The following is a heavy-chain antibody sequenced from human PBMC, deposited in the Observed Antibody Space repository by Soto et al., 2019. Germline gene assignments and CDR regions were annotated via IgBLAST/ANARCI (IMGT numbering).Heavy chain of an antibody. Sequence: ASVKVSCKASGYTFTSYGISWVRQAPGQGLEWMGWISAYNGNTNYAQKLQGRVTMTTDTSTSTAYMELRSLRSDDTAVYYCARDLGIVVVVAATGFDYWGQGTLVTVSS. CDR2: ISAYNGNT. CDR3: ARDLGIVVVVAATGFDY. D-gene: IGHD2-15*01. J-gene: IGHJ4*02. V-gene: IGHV1-18*01. CDR1: GYTFTSYG.